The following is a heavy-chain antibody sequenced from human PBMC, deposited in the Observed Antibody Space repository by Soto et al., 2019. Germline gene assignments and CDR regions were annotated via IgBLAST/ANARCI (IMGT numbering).Heavy chain of an antibody. V-gene: IGHV1-8*01. J-gene: IGHJ4*02. Sequence: QVQLVQSGAEVKKPGASVKVSCKASGYTFTSYDVNWVRQATGQGLEWMGWMNPNSGNTGYGQKFQGRGTMPRNTSISTAYRELSSLRSEDTAVYYCARAPFSGATVIDYWGQGTLVTVSS. D-gene: IGHD3-10*01. CDR3: ARAPFSGATVIDY. CDR2: MNPNSGNT. CDR1: GYTFTSYD.